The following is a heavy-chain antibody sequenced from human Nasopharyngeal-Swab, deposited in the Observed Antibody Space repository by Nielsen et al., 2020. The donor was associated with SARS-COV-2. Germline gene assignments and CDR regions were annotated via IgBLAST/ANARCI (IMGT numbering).Heavy chain of an antibody. V-gene: IGHV1-69*13. CDR2: IIPIFGTA. Sequence: SVKVSCKASGGTFSSYAISWVRQAPGQGLEWMGGIIPIFGTANYAQKFQGRVTITADESTGTAYMELSSLRSEDTAVYYCARGSVYYYYGMDVWGQGTTVTVSS. CDR1: GGTFSSYA. CDR3: ARGSVYYYYGMDV. J-gene: IGHJ6*02.